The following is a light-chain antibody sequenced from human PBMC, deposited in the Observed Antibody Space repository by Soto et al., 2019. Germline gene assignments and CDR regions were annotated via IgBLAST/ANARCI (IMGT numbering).Light chain of an antibody. CDR1: QSVSVD. CDR2: GAS. Sequence: DIVMTQSPATLSVSSGERFTLSCMDSQSVSVDLAWYQQRPGKAPRLLIYGASTRAAGIPARFSGSVSGTEVTLTISSLQSEDFAVYYCQQYNNWPGTFGQGTKVDIK. J-gene: IGKJ1*01. CDR3: QQYNNWPGT. V-gene: IGKV3-15*01.